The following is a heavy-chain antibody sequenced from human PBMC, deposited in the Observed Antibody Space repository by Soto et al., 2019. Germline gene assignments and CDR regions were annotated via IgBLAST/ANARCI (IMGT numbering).Heavy chain of an antibody. CDR3: ARDPGITGTTSFDY. V-gene: IGHV3-21*01. D-gene: IGHD1-7*01. Sequence: PGGSLRLSCAASGFTFSSYSMNWVRQAPGKGLEWVSSISSSSSYMYYADSVKGRFTISRDNAKNSLYLQMNSLRAEDTAVYYCARDPGITGTTSFDYWGQGTLVTVSS. CDR2: ISSSSSYM. CDR1: GFTFSSYS. J-gene: IGHJ4*02.